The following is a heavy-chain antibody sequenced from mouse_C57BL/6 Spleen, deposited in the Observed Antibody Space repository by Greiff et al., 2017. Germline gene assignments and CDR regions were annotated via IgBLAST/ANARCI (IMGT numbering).Heavy chain of an antibody. Sequence: EVQLQQSGPELVKPGASVKISCKASGYSFTGYYMNWVKQSPEKSLEWIGEINPSTGGTTYNQKFKAKATLTVDKSSSTAYMQLKSLTSEDSAVYYCATYYYYGSRYYFDYWGQGTTLTVSS. CDR2: INPSTGGT. D-gene: IGHD1-1*01. J-gene: IGHJ2*01. CDR3: ATYYYYGSRYYFDY. V-gene: IGHV1-42*01. CDR1: GYSFTGYY.